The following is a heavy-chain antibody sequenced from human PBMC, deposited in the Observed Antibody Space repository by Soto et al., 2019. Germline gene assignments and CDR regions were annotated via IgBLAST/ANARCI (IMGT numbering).Heavy chain of an antibody. V-gene: IGHV1-69*13. CDR3: ASRSGSWYPSHYYYYGMDV. Sequence: GASVKVSCKTSGGSFRTSAISWVRQAPGQGLEWMGGIMPVFPTPDYAQKFQGRVTITSDESTSTAYMELSSLRSEDTAVYYCASRSGSWYPSHYYYYGMDVWGQGTTVTVSS. D-gene: IGHD6-13*01. J-gene: IGHJ6*02. CDR1: GGSFRTSA. CDR2: IMPVFPTP.